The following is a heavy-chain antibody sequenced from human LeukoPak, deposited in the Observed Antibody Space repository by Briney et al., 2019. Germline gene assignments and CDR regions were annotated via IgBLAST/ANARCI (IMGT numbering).Heavy chain of an antibody. CDR2: IYYSGST. J-gene: IGHJ4*02. CDR3: ARAGVAVAGTNDY. CDR1: GGSISSNY. Sequence: PSETLSLTCTVSGGSISSNYWSWIRQPPGKGLEWIGYIYYSGSTNYNPSLKSRVTISVDTPKNQFSLKLSSVTAADTAVYYCARAGVAVAGTNDYWGQGTLVTVSS. D-gene: IGHD6-19*01. V-gene: IGHV4-59*01.